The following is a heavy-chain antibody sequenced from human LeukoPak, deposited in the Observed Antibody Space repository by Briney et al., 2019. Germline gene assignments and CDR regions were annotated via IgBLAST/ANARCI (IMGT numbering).Heavy chain of an antibody. V-gene: IGHV4-38-2*01. D-gene: IGHD5-12*01. CDR1: GYSISSGYY. J-gene: IGHJ4*02. Sequence: SETLSLTCAVSGYSISSGYYWGWIRQPPGKGLEWIGYIYYSGSTYYNPSLKSRVTISVDTSKNQFSLKLSSVTAADTAVYYCARVSLGGYDSEYYFDYWGQGTLVTVSS. CDR3: ARVSLGGYDSEYYFDY. CDR2: IYYSGST.